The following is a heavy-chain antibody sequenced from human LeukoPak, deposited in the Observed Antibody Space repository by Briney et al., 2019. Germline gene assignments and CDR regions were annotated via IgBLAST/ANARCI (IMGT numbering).Heavy chain of an antibody. D-gene: IGHD3-22*01. J-gene: IGHJ5*02. CDR3: ARDPDYYDSSGYHFEFDP. Sequence: SVKVSCKASGGTFSSYAISWVRQAPGQGLEWMGGIIPIFGTANYAQKFQGRVTITADKSTSTAYMELSSLRSEDTAVYYCARDPDYYDSSGYHFEFDPWGQGTLVTVSS. V-gene: IGHV1-69*06. CDR1: GGTFSSYA. CDR2: IIPIFGTA.